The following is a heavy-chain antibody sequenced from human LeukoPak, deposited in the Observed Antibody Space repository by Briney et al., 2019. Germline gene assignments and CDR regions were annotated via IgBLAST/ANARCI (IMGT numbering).Heavy chain of an antibody. CDR3: SRENGAFSPFGY. CDR1: GGSVSSYY. J-gene: IGHJ4*02. Sequence: PSETLSLTCTVSGGSVSSYYWSWIWQPPGKGLEWIGYIYYSGSTNYNPSLKSRVTITVDTSKNQFSLQLNSVTAADTAVYYCSRENGAFSPFGYWGQGTLVTVLS. D-gene: IGHD2-8*01. CDR2: IYYSGST. V-gene: IGHV4-59*02.